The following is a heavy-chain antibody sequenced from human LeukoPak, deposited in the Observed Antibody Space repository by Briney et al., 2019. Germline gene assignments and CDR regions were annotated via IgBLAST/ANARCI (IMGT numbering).Heavy chain of an antibody. D-gene: IGHD1-1*01. CDR3: ARENDGPGEPNWYFDL. J-gene: IGHJ2*01. CDR2: IYHSGST. Sequence: PSETLSLTCTVSGGSISSSSYSWSWIRQPPGKGLEWIGYIYHSGSTYYNPSLKSRVTISVDRSKNQFSLKLSSVAAADTAVYYCARENDGPGEPNWYFDLWGRGTLVTVSS. CDR1: GGSISSSSYS. V-gene: IGHV4-30-2*01.